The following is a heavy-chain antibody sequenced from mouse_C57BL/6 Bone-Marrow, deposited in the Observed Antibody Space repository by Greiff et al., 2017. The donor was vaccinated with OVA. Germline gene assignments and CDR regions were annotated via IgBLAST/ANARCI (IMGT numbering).Heavy chain of an antibody. CDR1: GYAFTNYL. CDR2: INPGSGGT. V-gene: IGHV1-54*01. CDR3: ARHYDFFDY. J-gene: IGHJ2*01. Sequence: VKLQQSGAELVRPGTSVKVSCKASGYAFTNYLIEWVKQRPGQGLEWIGVINPGSGGTNYNEKFKGKATLTADKSSSTAYMQLSSLTSEDSAVYFCARHYDFFDYWGQGTTLTVSS. D-gene: IGHD2-4*01.